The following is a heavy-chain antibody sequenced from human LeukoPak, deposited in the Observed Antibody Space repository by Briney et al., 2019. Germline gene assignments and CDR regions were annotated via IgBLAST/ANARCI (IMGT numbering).Heavy chain of an antibody. Sequence: SETLSLTCAVYGGSFSGYYWSWIRQPPGKGLEWIGEINHSGSTNYNPSLKSRVTISVDTSKNQFSLKLSSVTAADTAVYYCARGYYGSHRLEYFQHWGQGTLVTVSS. J-gene: IGHJ1*01. CDR2: INHSGST. CDR3: ARGYYGSHRLEYFQH. D-gene: IGHD3-10*01. CDR1: GGSFSGYY. V-gene: IGHV4-34*01.